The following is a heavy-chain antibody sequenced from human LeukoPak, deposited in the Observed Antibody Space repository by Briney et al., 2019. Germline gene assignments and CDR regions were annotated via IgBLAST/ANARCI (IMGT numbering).Heavy chain of an antibody. CDR3: ARAPSWYFFDY. Sequence: SETLSLTCTAAGGSISSYYWSWIRQPPGKGLEWIGYIYYSGSTNYNPSLKSRVTISVDTSKNQFSLKLSSVTAADTAVYYCARAPSWYFFDYWGQGTLVTVSS. J-gene: IGHJ4*02. CDR2: IYYSGST. V-gene: IGHV4-59*01. CDR1: GGSISSYY.